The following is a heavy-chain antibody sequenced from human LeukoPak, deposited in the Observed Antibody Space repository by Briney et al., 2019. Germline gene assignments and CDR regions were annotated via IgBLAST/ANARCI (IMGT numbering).Heavy chain of an antibody. CDR2: IYSGGST. Sequence: GGSLRLSCAASGFTVSSNYMSWVRQAPGKGLEWVSVIYSGGSTYYADSVKGRFTISRDNSKNTLYLQMNSLRAEDTAVYYCARDNLYSSGWYGDYWGQGTLVTVSS. D-gene: IGHD6-19*01. CDR1: GFTVSSNY. J-gene: IGHJ4*02. V-gene: IGHV3-66*01. CDR3: ARDNLYSSGWYGDY.